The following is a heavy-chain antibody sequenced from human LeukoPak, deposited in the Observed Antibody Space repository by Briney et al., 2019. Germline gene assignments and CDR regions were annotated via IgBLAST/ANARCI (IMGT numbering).Heavy chain of an antibody. CDR3: ARSAGWLVNHYFDS. Sequence: ASVKISCKASGYTFTSYYIHWVRQAPGQGLEWMGRINPSAGSTTYTQKFQGRVTMTRDMSTTTVYMELSSLRSEDTAVYYCARSAGWLVNHYFDSWGQGTLVTVSS. CDR2: INPSAGST. CDR1: GYTFTSYY. V-gene: IGHV1-46*01. J-gene: IGHJ4*02. D-gene: IGHD6-19*01.